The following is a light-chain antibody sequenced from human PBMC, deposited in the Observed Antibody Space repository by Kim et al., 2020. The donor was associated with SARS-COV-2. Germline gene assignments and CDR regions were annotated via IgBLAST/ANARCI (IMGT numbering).Light chain of an antibody. J-gene: IGLJ1*01. CDR3: CSFAGTAYV. CDR1: TSDVGAYNY. V-gene: IGLV2-11*01. Sequence: PGQSVTISCTGTTSDVGAYNYVSWYQHHPGTAPKLMLYDVTVRPSGVPDRFSGSKSGNTASLTISGLQAEDEADYYCCSFAGTAYVFGIGTKSPS. CDR2: DVT.